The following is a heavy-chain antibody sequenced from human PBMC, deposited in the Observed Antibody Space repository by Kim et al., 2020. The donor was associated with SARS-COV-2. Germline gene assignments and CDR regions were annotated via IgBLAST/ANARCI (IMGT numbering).Heavy chain of an antibody. CDR1: GFTFSSYG. D-gene: IGHD2-2*01. J-gene: IGHJ4*02. CDR2: ISYDGSNK. V-gene: IGHV3-30*18. CDR3: AKPPGHIVVVLPPDY. Sequence: GGSLRLSCAASGFTFSSYGMHWVRQAPGKGLEWVAVISYDGSNKYYADSVKGRFTISRDNSKNTLYLQMNSLRAEDTAVYYCAKPPGHIVVVLPPDYWGQGTLVTVSS.